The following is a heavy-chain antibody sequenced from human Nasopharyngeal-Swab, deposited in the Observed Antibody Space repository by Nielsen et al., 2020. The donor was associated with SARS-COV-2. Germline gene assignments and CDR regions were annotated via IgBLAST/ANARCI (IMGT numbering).Heavy chain of an antibody. V-gene: IGHV3-73*01. Sequence: VGSLRLSCAASGFTFSDSAIHWVRQASGEGLEWVARIRRKCNNYATAYSASVKGRFIIFRDDPTNTPYLQMNSLKTEDTAMYYCTRCGGGCYSGRDYWGQGTLVTVSS. CDR2: IRRKCNNYAT. J-gene: IGHJ4*02. D-gene: IGHD2-15*01. CDR3: TRCGGGCYSGRDY. CDR1: GFTFSDSA.